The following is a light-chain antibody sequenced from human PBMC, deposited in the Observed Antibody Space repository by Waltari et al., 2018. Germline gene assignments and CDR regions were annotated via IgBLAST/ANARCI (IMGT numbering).Light chain of an antibody. CDR3: QPYGSSPYT. Sequence: EIVLTQSPGTLSLSPGERATLSCRASQRVSSSYLAWYQQKPGQAPQPLLYGASSSATGIPDTFSGSWSGTDFTLTISTLEPDDSSVYYCQPYGSSPYTFGQGTTLEIK. CDR2: GAS. V-gene: IGKV3-20*01. J-gene: IGKJ2*01. CDR1: QRVSSSY.